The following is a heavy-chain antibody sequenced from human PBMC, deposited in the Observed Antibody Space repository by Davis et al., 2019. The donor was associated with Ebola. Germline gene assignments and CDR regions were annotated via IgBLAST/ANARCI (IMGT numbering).Heavy chain of an antibody. V-gene: IGHV1-2*02. J-gene: IGHJ4*02. CDR2: INPNSGGT. D-gene: IGHD3-3*01. CDR1: GYTFTGYY. Sequence: ASVKVSCKASGYTFTGYYMHWVRQAPGQGLEWMGWINPNSGGTNYAQKFQGRVTMTRDTSISTAYMELSRLRSDDTAVYYCARDSSRNHYDFWSGCLDYWGQGTLVTVSS. CDR3: ARDSSRNHYDFWSGCLDY.